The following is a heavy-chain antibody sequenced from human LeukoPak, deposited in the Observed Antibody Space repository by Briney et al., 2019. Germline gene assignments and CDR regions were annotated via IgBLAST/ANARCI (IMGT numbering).Heavy chain of an antibody. V-gene: IGHV3-48*01. J-gene: IGHJ4*02. D-gene: IGHD3-22*01. CDR1: GFTFSLYS. CDR2: ISSSITTI. Sequence: PGGSLRLSCASSGFTFSLYSMNWVRQAPGKGLEWVSYISSSITTISYADSVKGRFTISRDNAKKSLYLQMNSLRAEDTAVYYCARDPGLSGYYFDFWGQGTLVTVSS. CDR3: ARDPGLSGYYFDF.